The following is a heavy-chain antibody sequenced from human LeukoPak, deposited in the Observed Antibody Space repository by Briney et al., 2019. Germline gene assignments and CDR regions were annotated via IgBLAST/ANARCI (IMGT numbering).Heavy chain of an antibody. J-gene: IGHJ4*02. CDR1: GGSISSGGYS. D-gene: IGHD3-22*01. V-gene: IGHV4-30-2*01. Sequence: KPSETLSLTCAVSGGSISSGGYSWSWIRQPPGKGLEWIGYIYHSGSTNYNPSLKSRVTISVDTSKNQFSLKLSSVTAADTAVYYCARASSRYYYDSSGFADYWGQGTLVTVSS. CDR3: ARASSRYYYDSSGFADY. CDR2: IYHSGST.